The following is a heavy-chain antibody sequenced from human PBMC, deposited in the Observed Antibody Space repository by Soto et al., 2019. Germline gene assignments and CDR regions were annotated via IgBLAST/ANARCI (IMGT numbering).Heavy chain of an antibody. Sequence: LSLTCTVTGGSISSGGYYWSWIRQHPGKGLEWIGYIYYSGRTYYNPSLHSRVSIAVDTTENQFSLKLTSVTAADTSVYYCARGSFSSSSSWFDPWGRGTLVTVSS. J-gene: IGHJ5*02. CDR3: ARGSFSSSSSWFDP. V-gene: IGHV4-31*03. CDR2: IYYSGRT. D-gene: IGHD6-6*01. CDR1: GGSISSGGYY.